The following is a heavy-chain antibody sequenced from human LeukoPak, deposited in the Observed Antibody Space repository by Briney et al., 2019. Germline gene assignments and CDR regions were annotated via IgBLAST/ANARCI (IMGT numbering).Heavy chain of an antibody. Sequence: GGSLRLSCAASGFTFSSYSMNWVRQAPGKGLEWVSSISGSSSYIYYADSVKGRFTISRHNAKNSLYLQMNSLRAEDTAVYYCARDVLLWFGELGGALDYWGQGTLVTVSS. CDR1: GFTFSSYS. CDR2: ISGSSSYI. V-gene: IGHV3-21*01. CDR3: ARDVLLWFGELGGALDY. J-gene: IGHJ4*02. D-gene: IGHD3-10*01.